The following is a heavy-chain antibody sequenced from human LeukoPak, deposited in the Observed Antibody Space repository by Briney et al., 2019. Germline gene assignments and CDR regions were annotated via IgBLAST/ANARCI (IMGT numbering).Heavy chain of an antibody. CDR2: IGTYDGHT. CDR3: ARLMDNNYDGSAFDY. D-gene: IGHD3-22*01. J-gene: IGHJ4*02. V-gene: IGHV1-18*01. Sequence: GASVKVSCKPSGYSFTAYIIAWVRQAPGQGLEWLGWIGTYDGHTSYAQKVQGRVTMTTDTSATTAYLELRSLTSGDTALYYCARLMDNNYDGSAFDYWGQGTLVTVSS. CDR1: GYSFTAYI.